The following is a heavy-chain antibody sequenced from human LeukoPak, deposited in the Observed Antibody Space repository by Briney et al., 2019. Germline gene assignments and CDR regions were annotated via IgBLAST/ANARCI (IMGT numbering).Heavy chain of an antibody. CDR1: GYTFTSYG. CDR3: ARLVDQTISSSSDY. J-gene: IGHJ4*02. Sequence: ASVKVSCKASGYTFTSYGISWVRQAPGQGLEWMGGIIPIFGTANYAQKFQGRVTITADESTSTAYMKLSSLRSEDTAVYYCARLVDQTISSSSDYWGQGTLVTVSS. V-gene: IGHV1-69*13. D-gene: IGHD6-6*01. CDR2: IIPIFGTA.